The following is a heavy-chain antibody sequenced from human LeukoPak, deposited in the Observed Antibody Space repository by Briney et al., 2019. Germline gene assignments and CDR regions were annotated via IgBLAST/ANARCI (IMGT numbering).Heavy chain of an antibody. Sequence: GGSLRLSCAASGFTFSSYSMNWVRQAPGKGLEWVSSITSGSRYTYYGDSVKGRFTISRDDASNSLYLQMDSLRAEDTAVYYCARVIGGIRYFDWYNWFDPWGQGTLVTVSS. V-gene: IGHV3-21*04. D-gene: IGHD3-9*01. J-gene: IGHJ5*02. CDR2: ITSGSRYT. CDR3: ARVIGGIRYFDWYNWFDP. CDR1: GFTFSSYS.